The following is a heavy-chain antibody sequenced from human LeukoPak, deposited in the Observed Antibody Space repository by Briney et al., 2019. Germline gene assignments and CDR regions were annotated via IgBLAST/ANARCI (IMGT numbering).Heavy chain of an antibody. CDR3: AREGDSRWGELSP. V-gene: IGHV3-33*01. J-gene: IGHJ1*01. CDR2: IWFDGSEQ. D-gene: IGHD3-16*02. CDR1: GFLFSIFA. Sequence: GRSLRLSCAASGFLFSIFAIQGVREAPGEGVEGVAVIWFDGSEQYCAVSVEGRLIIASDNSKNTSNLQLNSRRAEDTAVYYCAREGDSRWGELSPWGQGTLVTVSS.